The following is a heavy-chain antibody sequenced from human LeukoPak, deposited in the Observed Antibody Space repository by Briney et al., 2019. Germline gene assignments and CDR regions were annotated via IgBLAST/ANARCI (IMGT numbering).Heavy chain of an antibody. Sequence: ASVKVSCKASGYTFTNYGIGWVRQAPGQGLEWMGWISAYNGNTNFAQKLQGRVTMTTDTSTTTAYMELRSLRSDDTAVYYCARERERVACSGDSCYSYNAMDVWGRGTTVTVSS. CDR3: ARERERVACSGDSCYSYNAMDV. V-gene: IGHV1-18*01. CDR2: ISAYNGNT. J-gene: IGHJ6*02. D-gene: IGHD2-15*01. CDR1: GYTFTNYG.